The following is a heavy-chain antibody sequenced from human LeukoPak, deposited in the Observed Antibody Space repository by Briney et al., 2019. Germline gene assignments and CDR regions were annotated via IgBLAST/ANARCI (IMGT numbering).Heavy chain of an antibody. J-gene: IGHJ4*02. D-gene: IGHD2-8*02. V-gene: IGHV3-23*01. CDR2: FDGNGPNT. CDR1: GFTFSSFA. CDR3: AKPRTTGLGWAQFDY. Sequence: GSLRLSCAASGFTFSSFAMTWVRQAPGKGLEWVSGFDGNGPNTYYADSVKGRWTISRDNSRNTLYLEMNSLRPEDTAIYYCAKPRTTGLGWAQFDYWGQGSLVTVSS.